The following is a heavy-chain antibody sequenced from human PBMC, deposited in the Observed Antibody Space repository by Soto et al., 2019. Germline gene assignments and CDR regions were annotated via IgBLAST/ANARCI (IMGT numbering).Heavy chain of an antibody. V-gene: IGHV3-15*07. D-gene: IGHD2-2*01. CDR2: IKSKTDGGTT. J-gene: IGHJ4*02. CDR3: TTGAGIVVVPAAIPY. Sequence: GGSLRLSCAASGFTFSNAWMNWVRQAPGKGLEWVGRIKSKTDGGTTDYAAPVKGRFTISRDDSKNTLYLQMNSLKTEDTAVYYCTTGAGIVVVPAAIPYWGQGTLVTVSS. CDR1: GFTFSNAW.